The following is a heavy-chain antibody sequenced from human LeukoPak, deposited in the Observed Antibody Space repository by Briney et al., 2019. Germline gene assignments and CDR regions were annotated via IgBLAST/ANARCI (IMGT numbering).Heavy chain of an antibody. Sequence: PGSSLRLSCAASGFTFDDYAMHWVRHAPGKGLEWVSGNSWNSGSIVYADSVEGRFTISRDNAKNSLSLQMNSLSAEDTAVYYCATQPQAAAVDGMDVWGQGTTVTVSS. CDR2: NSWNSGSI. J-gene: IGHJ6*02. D-gene: IGHD6-13*01. CDR3: ATQPQAAAVDGMDV. CDR1: GFTFDDYA. V-gene: IGHV3-9*01.